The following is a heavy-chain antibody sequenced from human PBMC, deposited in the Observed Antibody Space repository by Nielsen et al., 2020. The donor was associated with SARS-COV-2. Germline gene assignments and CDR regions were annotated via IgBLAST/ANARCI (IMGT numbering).Heavy chain of an antibody. CDR2: INHSGST. CDR1: GGSFSGYY. V-gene: IGHV4-34*01. CDR3: ARGTMIVVVIGAFDI. Sequence: SETLSLTCAVYGGSFSGYYWSWIRQPPGKGLEWIGEINHSGSTNYNPSLKSRVTISVDTSKNQFSLKLSSVTAADTAVYYCARGTMIVVVIGAFDIWGQGTMVTVSS. J-gene: IGHJ3*02. D-gene: IGHD3-22*01.